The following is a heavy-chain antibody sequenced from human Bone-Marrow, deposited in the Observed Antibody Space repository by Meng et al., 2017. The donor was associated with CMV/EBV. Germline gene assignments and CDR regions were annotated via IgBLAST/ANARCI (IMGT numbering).Heavy chain of an antibody. V-gene: IGHV1-2*02. CDR2: INPNSGDT. CDR1: GYTLTGYF. Sequence: QVQLVQSGAEVRKPGASVKVSCKASGYTLTGYFIHWVRLAPGQGLEWMGWINPNSGDTHYAQKFQGRVTMTRETSISTAYMELSRLRFDDTAVYFCARDPLAAPGNGYWGQGTLVTVSS. J-gene: IGHJ4*02. CDR3: ARDPLAAPGNGY. D-gene: IGHD6-13*01.